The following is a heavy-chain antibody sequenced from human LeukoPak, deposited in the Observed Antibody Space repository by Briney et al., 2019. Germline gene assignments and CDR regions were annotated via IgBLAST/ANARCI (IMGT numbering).Heavy chain of an antibody. D-gene: IGHD6-19*01. CDR3: ARDLGGSITVAGFSGDY. CDR2: MWHDGSNQ. J-gene: IGHJ4*02. Sequence: PGGSLGLSLAAPGLTFGSYGRHWVGQAPGKGLDWVGVMWHDGSNQDQADSVKGRFTISRDNSKNTLYLQMNSLRVEDTAVYYCARDLGGSITVAGFSGDYWGQGTLVIVSS. CDR1: GLTFGSYG. V-gene: IGHV3-33*01.